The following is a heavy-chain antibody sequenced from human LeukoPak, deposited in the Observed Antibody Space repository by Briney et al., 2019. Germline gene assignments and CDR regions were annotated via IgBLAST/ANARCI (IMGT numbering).Heavy chain of an antibody. D-gene: IGHD3-9*01. CDR3: ARGRYDILTGYYSAANWFDP. CDR1: GFTFSSYW. V-gene: IGHV3-7*01. Sequence: SGGSLRLSCAASGFTFSSYWMSWVRQAPGKGLEWVANIKQDGSEKYYVDSVKGRFTISRDNAKNSLYLQMNSLRAEDTAVYYCARGRYDILTGYYSAANWFDPWGQGTLVTVSS. CDR2: IKQDGSEK. J-gene: IGHJ5*02.